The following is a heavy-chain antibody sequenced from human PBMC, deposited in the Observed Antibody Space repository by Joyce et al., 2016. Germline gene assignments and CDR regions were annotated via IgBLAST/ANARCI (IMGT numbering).Heavy chain of an antibody. D-gene: IGHD7-27*01. CDR1: GYSFTTYW. CDR3: ARWGDNWGNYFFDY. V-gene: IGHV5-51*01. CDR2: ILPGNSDI. Sequence: EVQLVQSGAEVKKPGESLKISCKASGYSFTTYWIGWVRQMPGKGLEWMGIILPGNSDISYSPSFQGQVTISADRSISTAYLQWSSLKASDTAMYYCARWGDNWGNYFFDYWGQGTLVTVSS. J-gene: IGHJ4*02.